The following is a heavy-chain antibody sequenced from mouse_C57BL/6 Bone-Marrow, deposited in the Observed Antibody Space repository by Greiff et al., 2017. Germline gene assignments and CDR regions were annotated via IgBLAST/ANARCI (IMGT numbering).Heavy chain of an antibody. CDR3: ARDYDYEFDY. V-gene: IGHV1-50*01. CDR1: GYTFTSYW. J-gene: IGHJ2*01. CDR2: IDPSDSYT. Sequence: QVQLQQPGAELVKPGASVKLSCKASGYTFTSYWMQWVKQRPGQGLEWIGEIDPSDSYTNYNQKFKGKATLTVDTSSSTAYMQLSSLTSEDSAVHYCARDYDYEFDYWGQGTTLTVSS. D-gene: IGHD2-4*01.